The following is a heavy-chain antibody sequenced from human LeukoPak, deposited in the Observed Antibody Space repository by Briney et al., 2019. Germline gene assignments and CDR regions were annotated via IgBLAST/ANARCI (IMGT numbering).Heavy chain of an antibody. CDR1: GYTFTGYY. Sequence: GASVKVSCKASGYTFTGYYMHWVRQAPGQGLEWMGWINPNSGGTNYAQKFQGRVTMTRDTSISTAYMELSRLRSDDTAVYYCARDTAMAFYYMDVWGKGTTVTASS. D-gene: IGHD5-18*01. J-gene: IGHJ6*03. CDR2: INPNSGGT. CDR3: ARDTAMAFYYMDV. V-gene: IGHV1-2*02.